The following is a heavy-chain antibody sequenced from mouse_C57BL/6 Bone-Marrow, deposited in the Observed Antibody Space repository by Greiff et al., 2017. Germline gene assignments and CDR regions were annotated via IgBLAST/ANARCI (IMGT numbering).Heavy chain of an antibody. CDR2: IRSKSNNYAT. D-gene: IGHD2-4*01. CDR1: GFSFNTYA. V-gene: IGHV10-1*01. J-gene: IGHJ1*03. Sequence: EVQLLESGGGLVQPKGSLTLSCAASGFSFNTYAMNWVRQAPGKGLEWVARIRSKSNNYATYYADSVKDRFTISRDDSESMLYLQMNNLKTEDTAMYYCGRHPSYDYDRYWYFDVWGTGTTVTVSS. CDR3: GRHPSYDYDRYWYFDV.